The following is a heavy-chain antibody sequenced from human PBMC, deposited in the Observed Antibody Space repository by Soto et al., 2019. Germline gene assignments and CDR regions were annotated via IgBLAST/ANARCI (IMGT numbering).Heavy chain of an antibody. D-gene: IGHD6-13*01. CDR3: AIDARGGLTGGTGIEY. V-gene: IGHV3-15*01. CDR2: IKSKTGGGTR. Sequence: EVPLVESGGGLVEPGGSLRLSCAASGFNFNSAWMSWVRQAPGKGLEWVGRIKSKTGGGTRDYAAPVRGRFTISRDDSTLFLQMNSLKSEDTAVYYCAIDARGGLTGGTGIEYWGQGTLVAVSS. CDR1: GFNFNSAW. J-gene: IGHJ4*02.